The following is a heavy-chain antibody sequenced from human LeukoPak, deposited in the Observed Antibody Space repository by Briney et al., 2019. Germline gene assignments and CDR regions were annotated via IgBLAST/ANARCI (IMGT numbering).Heavy chain of an antibody. CDR1: GGSISSSSYY. V-gene: IGHV4-39*07. CDR2: IYYSGST. CDR3: AGDHPSYGSGSYYGY. D-gene: IGHD3-10*01. Sequence: SETLSLTCTVSGGSISSSSYYWGWLRQPPGKGLEWIGSIYYSGSTYYNPSLKSRVTISVDTSKNQFSLKLSSVTAADTAVYYCAGDHPSYGSGSYYGYWGQGTLVTVSS. J-gene: IGHJ4*02.